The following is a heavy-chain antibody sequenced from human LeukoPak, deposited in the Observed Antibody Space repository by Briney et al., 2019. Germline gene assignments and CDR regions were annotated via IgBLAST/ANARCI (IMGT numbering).Heavy chain of an antibody. CDR2: INAGNGNT. J-gene: IGHJ6*04. D-gene: IGHD6-13*01. CDR1: GYTFTSYA. CDR3: ARGASSSWYYYGMDV. Sequence: GASVKVSCKASGYTFTSYAMHWVRQAPGQRLEWMGRINAGNGNTKYSQKFQGRVTITRDTSASTAYMELSSLRSEDTAVYYCARGASSSWYYYGMDVWGKGTTVTVSS. V-gene: IGHV1-3*01.